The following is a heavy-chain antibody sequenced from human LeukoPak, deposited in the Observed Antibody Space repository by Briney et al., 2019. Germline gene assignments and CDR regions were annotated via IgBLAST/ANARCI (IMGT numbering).Heavy chain of an antibody. CDR1: GLTFNSFW. CDR3: ARDTTGTTFDY. Sequence: GGSLRLSCAASGLTFNSFWMAWVRQAPGRGLEWVAKINEDGNERYYADSVKGRFTISRDNAKNSLYLQMNSLRAGDTAVYYCARDTTGTTFDYWGQGTLVTVSS. V-gene: IGHV3-7*04. J-gene: IGHJ4*02. CDR2: INEDGNER. D-gene: IGHD1-1*01.